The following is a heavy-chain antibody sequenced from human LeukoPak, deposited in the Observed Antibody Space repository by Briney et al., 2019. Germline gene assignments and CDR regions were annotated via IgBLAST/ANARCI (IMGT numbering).Heavy chain of an antibody. J-gene: IGHJ5*02. CDR1: GGSISTYY. CDR3: ARGARWSVVVPAALYNWFDP. CDR2: LSSSGTT. V-gene: IGHV4-4*07. D-gene: IGHD2-2*01. Sequence: SSETLSLTCTVSGGSISTYYWSWIRQPAGKGLEWIGRLSSSGTTNYNTSLKSRVTMSVDTSTNQLSLNLTSVTAADTAVYYCARGARWSVVVPAALYNWFDPWGQGTLVTVSS.